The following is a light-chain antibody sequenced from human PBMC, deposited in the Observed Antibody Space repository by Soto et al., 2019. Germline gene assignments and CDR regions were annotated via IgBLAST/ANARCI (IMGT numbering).Light chain of an antibody. Sequence: EIVMTQSPATLSVSRGERATLSCRANQAISSNLAWYQQKPGQAPRLLIYGASTRATGIPARFSGSGSGTEFTLTISSLQSEDFAVYYCQQYYSPPYTFGQGTKLEIK. CDR2: GAS. CDR3: QQYYSPPYT. J-gene: IGKJ2*01. V-gene: IGKV3-15*01. CDR1: QAISSN.